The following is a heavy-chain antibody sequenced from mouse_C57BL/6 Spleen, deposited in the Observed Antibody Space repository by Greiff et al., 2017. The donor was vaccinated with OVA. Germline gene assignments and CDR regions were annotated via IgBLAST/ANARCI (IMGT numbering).Heavy chain of an antibody. CDR1: GYTFTDYE. CDR3: TFHYYGSRGFAY. J-gene: IGHJ3*01. Sequence: VQRVESGAELVRPGASVTLSCKASGYTFTDYEMHWVKQTPVHGLEWIGAIDPETGGTAYNQKFKGKAILTADKSSSTAYMELRSLTSEDSAVYYCTFHYYGSRGFAYWGQGTLVTVSA. D-gene: IGHD1-1*01. CDR2: IDPETGGT. V-gene: IGHV1-15*01.